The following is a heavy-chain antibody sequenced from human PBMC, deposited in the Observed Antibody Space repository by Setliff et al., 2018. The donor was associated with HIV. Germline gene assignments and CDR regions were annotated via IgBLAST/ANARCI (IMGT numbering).Heavy chain of an antibody. CDR1: GDSISSGSFH. D-gene: IGHD4-17*01. CDR3: ARALTTINEDGFHI. V-gene: IGHV4-61*09. J-gene: IGHJ3*02. Sequence: SETLSLICSVSGDSISSGSFHWTWIRQSAGKGLEWIGHIYTNGYTNYNPSLKSRVTISVDTSKNQFSLRLDSVTATDTALYFCARALTTINEDGFHIWGQGTVVTVSS. CDR2: IYTNGYT.